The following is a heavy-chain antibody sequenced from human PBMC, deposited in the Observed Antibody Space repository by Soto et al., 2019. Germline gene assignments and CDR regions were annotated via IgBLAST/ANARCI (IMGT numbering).Heavy chain of an antibody. Sequence: ASVKVSCKASGYTFTSYYMHWVRQAPGQGLEWMGIINPSGGSTSYAQKFQGRVTMTRDTSTSTAYMELSSLRSEDTAVYYCARRSGRATTYYYYGMDVWGQGTTVTVSS. D-gene: IGHD1-26*01. CDR1: GYTFTSYY. CDR2: INPSGGST. J-gene: IGHJ6*02. V-gene: IGHV1-46*01. CDR3: ARRSGRATTYYYYGMDV.